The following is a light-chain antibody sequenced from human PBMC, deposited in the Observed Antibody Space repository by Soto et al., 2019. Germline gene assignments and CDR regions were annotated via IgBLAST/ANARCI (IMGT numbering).Light chain of an antibody. J-gene: IGLJ1*01. V-gene: IGLV2-23*01. Sequence: QSALAQPASVSGSTGQSITISCTGTGTDVGSHKLVSWYQQHPGKAPKLMVYEGTKRPSGVSDRFSGSKSYNTASLTISGLQAEDEGDYFCCSSSRSSPFYVFGTGTKVTVL. CDR2: EGT. CDR1: GTDVGSHKL. CDR3: CSSSRSSPFYV.